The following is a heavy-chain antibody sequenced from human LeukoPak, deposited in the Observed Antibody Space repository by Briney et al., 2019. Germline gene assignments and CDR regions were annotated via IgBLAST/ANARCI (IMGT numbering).Heavy chain of an antibody. CDR3: AREMLRYFDWLLPHRAFDI. D-gene: IGHD3-9*01. Sequence: SETLSLTCAVYGGSFSGYYWSWIRQPPGKGLEWIGEINHSGNTNYNPSLKSRVTISVDTSKNQFSLKLSSVTAADTAVYYCAREMLRYFDWLLPHRAFDIWGQGTMVTVSS. CDR1: GGSFSGYY. CDR2: INHSGNT. J-gene: IGHJ3*02. V-gene: IGHV4-34*01.